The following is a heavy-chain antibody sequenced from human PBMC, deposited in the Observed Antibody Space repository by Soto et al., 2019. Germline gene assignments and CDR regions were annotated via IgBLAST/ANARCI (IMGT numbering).Heavy chain of an antibody. Sequence: SVKVSCKASGGTFSSYAISWVRQAPGQGLEWMGGIIPIFGTANYAQKFQGRVTITADESTSTAYMELSSLRSEDTAVYYCALRGGRDIVVVVAATARRYYGMDVWGQGTTVTVSS. D-gene: IGHD2-15*01. CDR1: GGTFSSYA. J-gene: IGHJ6*02. CDR2: IIPIFGTA. V-gene: IGHV1-69*13. CDR3: ALRGGRDIVVVVAATARRYYGMDV.